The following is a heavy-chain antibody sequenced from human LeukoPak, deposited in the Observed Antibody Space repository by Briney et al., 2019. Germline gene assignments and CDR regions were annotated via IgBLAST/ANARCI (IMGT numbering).Heavy chain of an antibody. D-gene: IGHD3-22*01. CDR2: IIPIFGTA. CDR1: GGTFSSDA. Sequence: SVKVSCKASGGTFSSDAISWVRQAPGQGLEWMGGIIPIFGTANYAQKFQGRVTITADESTSTAYMELSSLRSEDTAVYYCPRVSDYYDSSGYLQSSYFDYWGQGTLVTVSS. CDR3: PRVSDYYDSSGYLQSSYFDY. J-gene: IGHJ4*02. V-gene: IGHV1-69*01.